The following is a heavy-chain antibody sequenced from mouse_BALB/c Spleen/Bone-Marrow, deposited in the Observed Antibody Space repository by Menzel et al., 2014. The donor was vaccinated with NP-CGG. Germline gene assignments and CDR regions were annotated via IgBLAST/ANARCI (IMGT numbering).Heavy chain of an antibody. D-gene: IGHD3-1*01. CDR1: GYAFXTYW. J-gene: IGHJ2*01. V-gene: IGHV1-80*01. Sequence: VQLQQFGAELVRPGSSVKISCKASGYAFXTYWMNWVKQRPGQGLEWIGQIYPGDGDTNYNGKFKGKATLTADRSSSTASMQLSSLTSEDSAVYFCARVGFSFDYWGQGTTLTVSS. CDR2: IYPGDGDT. CDR3: ARVGFSFDY.